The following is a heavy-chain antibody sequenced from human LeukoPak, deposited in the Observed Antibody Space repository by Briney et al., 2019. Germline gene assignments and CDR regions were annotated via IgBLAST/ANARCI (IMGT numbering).Heavy chain of an antibody. CDR2: ISGSGSNT. CDR1: RFTFSTYA. J-gene: IGHJ3*02. CDR3: AKKRDIVVVVAAEPDAFDI. V-gene: IGHV3-23*01. D-gene: IGHD2-15*01. Sequence: GGSLRLSCAASRFTFSTYAMNWVRQAPGKGLEWVSVISGSGSNTYYADSAKGRFTISRDNSKNTLYLQMNSLRAEDTAVYYCAKKRDIVVVVAAEPDAFDIWGQGTMVTVSS.